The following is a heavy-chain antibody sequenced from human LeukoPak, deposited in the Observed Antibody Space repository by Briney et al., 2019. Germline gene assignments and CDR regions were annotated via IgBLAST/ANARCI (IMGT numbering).Heavy chain of an antibody. CDR2: ISGSGDNP. D-gene: IGHD5-12*01. CDR1: GFRFSSYA. V-gene: IGHV3-23*01. Sequence: PGGSLRLSCAASGFRFSSYAKTWVRQAPGKGLEWVSGISGSGDNPYYADSVKGRFTISRDNSKNTLYLQMNSLRAEDTAEYYCAKDIGAEPEDWFDSWGQGTLVTVTS. CDR3: AKDIGAEPEDWFDS. J-gene: IGHJ5*01.